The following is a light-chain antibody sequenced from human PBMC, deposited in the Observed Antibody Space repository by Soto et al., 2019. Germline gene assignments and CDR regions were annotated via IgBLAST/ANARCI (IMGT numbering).Light chain of an antibody. CDR2: DAS. CDR3: QQRSNWPQT. CDR1: QSVSSY. J-gene: IGKJ2*01. V-gene: IGKV3-11*01. Sequence: EMVLTQSPATLSLSPGARATLSCRASQSVSSYLAWYQQKPGQAPRLLIYDASNRATGIPARFSGSGSGTDFTLTSSSLEPEDFAVYYWQQRSNWPQTFGQGTKLEIK.